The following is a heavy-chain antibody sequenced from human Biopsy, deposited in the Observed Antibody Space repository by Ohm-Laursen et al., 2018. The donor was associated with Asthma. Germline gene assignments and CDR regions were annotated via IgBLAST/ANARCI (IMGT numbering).Heavy chain of an antibody. Sequence: SLRLSCAASGFTFSDYYMSWIRQAPGKGLEWVLYISSSGATIYYADSVRGRFTISRDNAKNSLYLQMNSLRAEDTAVYYCARVMELELLDYWGQGTLVTVSS. CDR1: GFTFSDYY. J-gene: IGHJ4*02. CDR3: ARVMELELLDY. CDR2: ISSSGATI. V-gene: IGHV3-11*01. D-gene: IGHD1-7*01.